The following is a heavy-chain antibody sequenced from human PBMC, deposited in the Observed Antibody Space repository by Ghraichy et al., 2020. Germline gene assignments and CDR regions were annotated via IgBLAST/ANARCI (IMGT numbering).Heavy chain of an antibody. V-gene: IGHV3-23*01. CDR3: AKDLSRYYDSSGYYDGSLY. Sequence: LSLTCAASGFTFSSYAMSWVRQAPGKGLEWVSAISGSGGSTYYADSVKGRFTISRDNSKNTLYLQMNSLRAEDTAVYYCAKDLSRYYDSSGYYDGSLYWGQGTLVTVSS. J-gene: IGHJ4*02. CDR1: GFTFSSYA. D-gene: IGHD3-22*01. CDR2: ISGSGGST.